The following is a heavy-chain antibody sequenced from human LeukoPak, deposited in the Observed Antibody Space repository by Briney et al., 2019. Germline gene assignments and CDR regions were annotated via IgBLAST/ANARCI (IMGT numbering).Heavy chain of an antibody. CDR1: GGSISSYY. D-gene: IGHD6-6*01. J-gene: IGHJ4*02. CDR2: IYTSGST. V-gene: IGHV4-4*07. Sequence: SETLSLTCTVSGGSISSYYWSWIRQPAGKGLEWIGRIYTSGSTNYNPSLKSRVTMSVDTSKNQFSLKLSSVTAADTAVYYCARGQMGSSKYYFDYWGQGTLVTVSS. CDR3: ARGQMGSSKYYFDY.